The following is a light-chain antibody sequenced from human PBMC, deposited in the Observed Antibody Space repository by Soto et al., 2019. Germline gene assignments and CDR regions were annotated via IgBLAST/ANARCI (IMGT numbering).Light chain of an antibody. V-gene: IGLV1-40*01. J-gene: IGLJ1*01. CDR3: LAYDSRLSGYV. Sequence: QSVLTQPPSVSGAPGQRVTISCSGSRSNIGADFDVHWYQQIPGTAPKLLIYANTNRPSGVPDRFSASKSGTSASLAITGLQAEDETDYYCLAYDSRLSGYVFGTGTQLTVL. CDR1: RSNIGADFD. CDR2: ANT.